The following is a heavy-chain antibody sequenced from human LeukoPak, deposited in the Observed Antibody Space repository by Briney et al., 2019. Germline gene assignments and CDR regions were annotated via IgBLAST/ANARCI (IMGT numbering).Heavy chain of an antibody. J-gene: IGHJ6*02. CDR2: ISAYNGNT. CDR1: GYTFTGYY. CDR3: ALGDYYYYGMDV. Sequence: ASVKVSCKASGYTFTGYYMHWVRQAPGQGLEWMGWISAYNGNTNYAQKLQGRVTMTTDTSTSTAYMELRSLRSDDTAVSYCALGDYYYYGMDVWGQGTTVTVSS. V-gene: IGHV1-18*04.